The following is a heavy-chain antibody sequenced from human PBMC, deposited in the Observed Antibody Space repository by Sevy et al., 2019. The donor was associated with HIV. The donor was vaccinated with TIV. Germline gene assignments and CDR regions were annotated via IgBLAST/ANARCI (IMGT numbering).Heavy chain of an antibody. D-gene: IGHD2-2*01. Sequence: GGSLRLSCAASGFAFSTHAMHWVRQAPGKGLEWVAVISYEGTETFYAASVEGRFTISRDNSKNKLSLQINSLRTEDTAVYYCARDGGNSVKWYPLYWGHGTLVTVSS. J-gene: IGHJ4*01. V-gene: IGHV3-30-3*01. CDR2: ISYEGTET. CDR1: GFAFSTHA. CDR3: ARDGGNSVKWYPLY.